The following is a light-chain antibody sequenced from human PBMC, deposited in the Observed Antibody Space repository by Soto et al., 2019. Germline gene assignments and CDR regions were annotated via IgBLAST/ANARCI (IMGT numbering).Light chain of an antibody. Sequence: QSALTQAASVSGSPGQAITISCTRRSSDMPVSWFQHHPGKAPKLIIYENTGRPSGVSSRFSGSRSGDTASLTITGLQAEDEADYYCCSDAGLMFGGVTKVTVL. CDR3: CSDAGLM. V-gene: IGLV2-23*01. CDR1: SSDMP. J-gene: IGLJ6*01. CDR2: ENT.